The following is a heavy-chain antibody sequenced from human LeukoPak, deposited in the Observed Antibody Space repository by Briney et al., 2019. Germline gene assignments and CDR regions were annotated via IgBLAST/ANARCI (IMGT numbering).Heavy chain of an antibody. D-gene: IGHD3-10*01. CDR2: ISGSGGST. CDR3: AKDSVLLWFGDRGAFDI. Sequence: GGSLRLSCAASGFTFSSYAMSWVRQAPGKGLEWVSAISGSGGSTYYADSVKGRFTISRDNSKNTLYLQMNSLRAEDTAVYYCAKDSVLLWFGDRGAFDIWGQGTMVTVSS. J-gene: IGHJ3*02. V-gene: IGHV3-23*01. CDR1: GFTFSSYA.